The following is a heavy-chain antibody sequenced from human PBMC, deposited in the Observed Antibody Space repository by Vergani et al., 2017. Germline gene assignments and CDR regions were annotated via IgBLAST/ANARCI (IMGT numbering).Heavy chain of an antibody. CDR2: ISYDGSNK. Sequence: QVQLVESGGGVVQPGRSLRLSCAASGFTFSSYAMHWVRQAPGKGLEWVAVISYDGSNKYYAESVKGRFTISRDNSKNTLYLQMNSLRAEDTAVYYCARGVWDSGYYFPRDYWGQGTLVTVSS. CDR3: ARGVWDSGYYFPRDY. CDR1: GFTFSSYA. D-gene: IGHD3-22*01. V-gene: IGHV3-30*01. J-gene: IGHJ4*02.